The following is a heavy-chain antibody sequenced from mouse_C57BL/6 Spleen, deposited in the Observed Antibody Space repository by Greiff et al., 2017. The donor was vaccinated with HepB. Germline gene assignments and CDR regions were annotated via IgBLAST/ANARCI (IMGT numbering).Heavy chain of an antibody. Sequence: EVQLLESGPGLVKPSQSLSLTCSVTGYSITSGYYWNWIRQFPGNKLEWMGYISYDGSNNYNPSLKNRISITRDTSKNQFFLKLNSVTTEDTATYYCAREGIYYGNFDYWGQGTTLTVSS. J-gene: IGHJ2*01. CDR1: GYSITSGYY. CDR3: AREGIYYGNFDY. CDR2: ISYDGSN. V-gene: IGHV3-6*01. D-gene: IGHD2-1*01.